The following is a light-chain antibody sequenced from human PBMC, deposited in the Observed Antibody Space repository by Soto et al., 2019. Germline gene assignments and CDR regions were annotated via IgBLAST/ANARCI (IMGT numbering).Light chain of an antibody. J-gene: IGLJ3*02. CDR1: SSNIGSNY. Sequence: QPVLTQPPSASGTPGQRVTISCSGSSSNIGSNYVYWYQQLPGTAPKLLIYSHNYRPSGVPDRFSGSKSGTSASLAISGLRYEHEADYYCAAWDDSLSGWVFGGGTKLTVL. CDR2: SHN. V-gene: IGLV1-47*02. CDR3: AAWDDSLSGWV.